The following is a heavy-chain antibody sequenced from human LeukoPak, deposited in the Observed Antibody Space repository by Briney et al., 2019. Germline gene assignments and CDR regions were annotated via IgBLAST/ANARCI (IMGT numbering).Heavy chain of an antibody. Sequence: PGGSLRLSCAASGFTFNNYAMTWVRQAPRKGLEWVSTIIGSGGNTDYADSVKGRFTISRDNSKDTLFLQMDSLRVEDTAVYYCATFCSGGDCYSFAPWGQGTLVTVSS. V-gene: IGHV3-23*01. CDR1: GFTFNNYA. CDR2: IIGSGGNT. J-gene: IGHJ5*02. CDR3: ATFCSGGDCYSFAP. D-gene: IGHD2-15*01.